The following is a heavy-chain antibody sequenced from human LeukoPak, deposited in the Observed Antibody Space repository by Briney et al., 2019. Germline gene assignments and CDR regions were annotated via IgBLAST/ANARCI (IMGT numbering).Heavy chain of an antibody. J-gene: IGHJ6*02. D-gene: IGHD2-2*01. Sequence: GGSLRLSCAASGFTFSSYWMSWVRQAPGKGLEWVANIKQDGSEKYYVDSVKGRFTISRDNAKNSLYLQMNSLRAEDTAVYYCARDGPCSSTSCYYYYYYGMDVWGQGTTVTVSS. CDR1: GFTFSSYW. CDR2: IKQDGSEK. CDR3: ARDGPCSSTSCYYYYYYGMDV. V-gene: IGHV3-7*01.